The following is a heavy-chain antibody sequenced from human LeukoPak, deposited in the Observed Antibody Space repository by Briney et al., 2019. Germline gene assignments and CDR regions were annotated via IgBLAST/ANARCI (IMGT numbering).Heavy chain of an antibody. CDR3: ARDPCHGALDY. CDR2: IKQDGTEE. Sequence: GGSLRISCVASGFTFSSSWMSWVRRAPGKGLEWVANIKQDGTEEYYVDSVRGRFSISKDNAKNSLCLQMNSLRAEDTAVYYCARDPCHGALDYWGQGALVTVSS. CDR1: GFTFSSSW. J-gene: IGHJ4*02. V-gene: IGHV3-7*03. D-gene: IGHD2-2*01.